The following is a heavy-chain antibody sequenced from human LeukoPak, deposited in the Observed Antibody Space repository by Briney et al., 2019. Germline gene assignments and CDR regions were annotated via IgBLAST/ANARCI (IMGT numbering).Heavy chain of an antibody. Sequence: SETLSLTCTVSGGSISSSSYYWGWIRQPPGKGLEWIGSMYNGGSTYYNPSLKSRVTISVDMSKNRFSLKLSSVTAADTAVYYCARHIREYRSGWYGFGYWGQGTLVTVSS. CDR3: ARHIREYRSGWYGFGY. J-gene: IGHJ4*02. V-gene: IGHV4-39*01. D-gene: IGHD6-19*01. CDR2: MYNGGST. CDR1: GGSISSSSYY.